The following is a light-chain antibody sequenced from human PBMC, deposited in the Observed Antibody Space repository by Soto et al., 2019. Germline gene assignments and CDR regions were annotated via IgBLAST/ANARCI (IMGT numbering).Light chain of an antibody. Sequence: DIQMTQSPSSLSASVGDKVTITCQADEDITNYLNWYQQKAGKAPKLLIYDASNLETGVPSRFSGSGSGTEFTFTISSLRPEDFATYYCQQYDYLPYTFGQGTKLEIK. CDR3: QQYDYLPYT. J-gene: IGKJ2*01. V-gene: IGKV1-33*01. CDR1: EDITNY. CDR2: DAS.